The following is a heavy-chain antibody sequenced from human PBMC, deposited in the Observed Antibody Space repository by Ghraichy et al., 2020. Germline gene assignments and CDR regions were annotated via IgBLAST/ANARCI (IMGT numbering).Heavy chain of an antibody. J-gene: IGHJ4*02. CDR3: ARVTYSSSWYFDY. CDR1: GFTFSDYY. V-gene: IGHV3-11*05. CDR2: ISSSSSYT. D-gene: IGHD6-13*01. Sequence: GGSLRLSCAASGFTFSDYYMSWIRQAPGKGLEWVSYISSSSSYTNYADSVKGRFTISRDNAKNSLYLQMNSLRAEDTAVYYCARVTYSSSWYFDYWGQGTLVTVSS.